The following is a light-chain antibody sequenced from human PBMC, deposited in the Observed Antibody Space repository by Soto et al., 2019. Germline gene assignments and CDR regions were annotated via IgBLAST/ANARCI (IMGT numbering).Light chain of an antibody. CDR2: GAS. Sequence: DIQMTQSPSTLSASVGDRVTITCRASQSLSTFLAWYQQKPGKAPQLLIYGASTLQRGVPSRFSGSGSGTDFTLTIGSLKTEDSANYYCQQSYSPPTITFGQGTRLEIK. CDR3: QQSYSPPTIT. J-gene: IGKJ5*01. CDR1: QSLSTF. V-gene: IGKV1-39*01.